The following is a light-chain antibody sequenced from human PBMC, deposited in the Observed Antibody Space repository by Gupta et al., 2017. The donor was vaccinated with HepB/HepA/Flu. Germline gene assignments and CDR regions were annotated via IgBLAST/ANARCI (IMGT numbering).Light chain of an antibody. V-gene: IGKV3-11*01. CDR3: QQHSNWPLGA. CDR1: QSVGTY. J-gene: IGKJ1*01. Sequence: EIVLTPSPVTLSLSPGERATLSCRASQSVGTYLAWYKQKPGQAPRLLIYDASNRATGIPARFSGSGYGTDFTLTISSREPEDFAVYYCQQHSNWPLGAFGQGTKVEIK. CDR2: DAS.